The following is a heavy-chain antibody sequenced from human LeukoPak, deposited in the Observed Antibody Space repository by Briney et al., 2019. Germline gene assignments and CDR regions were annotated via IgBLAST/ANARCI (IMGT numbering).Heavy chain of an antibody. Sequence: GGSLRLFCSASGFTFSSYAMHWVRQAPGKGLEYVSAISSNGGSTYYADSVKGRFTISRDNSKNTLYLQMSSLRAEDTAVYYCVKISSSCYDYWGQGTLVTVSS. CDR3: VKISSSCYDY. CDR1: GFTFSSYA. J-gene: IGHJ4*02. V-gene: IGHV3-64D*09. D-gene: IGHD6-13*01. CDR2: ISSNGGST.